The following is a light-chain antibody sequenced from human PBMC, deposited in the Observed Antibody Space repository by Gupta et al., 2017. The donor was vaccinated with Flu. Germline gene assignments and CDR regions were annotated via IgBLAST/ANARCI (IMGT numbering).Light chain of an antibody. J-gene: IGKJ4*01. Sequence: DIQMTQSPFSLSASIGDRVTITCRASQSVGTWLAWFQQKPGKSPKVLIYKASTLESGVPSRFSGSGSGTEFTLTISSLHPDDSATYYCKHYTGYPLSFGGGTKVEIK. CDR2: KAS. CDR1: QSVGTW. V-gene: IGKV1-5*03. CDR3: KHYTGYPLS.